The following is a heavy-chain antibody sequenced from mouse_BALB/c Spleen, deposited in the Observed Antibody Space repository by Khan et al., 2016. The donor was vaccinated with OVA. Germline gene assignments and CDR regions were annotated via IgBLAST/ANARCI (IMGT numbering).Heavy chain of an antibody. Sequence: QVQLKESGPGLVAPSQSLSITCTVSGFSLTGYGVNWVRQPPGKGLEWMGMIRGDGSKDYNYAHKSKLSLSKDNSKSQVFLKMHSMQTDDTPRYYCASAYYGNYREAMDYWGQGTSVTVSS. J-gene: IGHJ4*01. CDR1: GFSLTGYG. CDR3: ASAYYGNYREAMDY. V-gene: IGHV2-6-7*01. CDR2: IRGDGSK. D-gene: IGHD2-10*01.